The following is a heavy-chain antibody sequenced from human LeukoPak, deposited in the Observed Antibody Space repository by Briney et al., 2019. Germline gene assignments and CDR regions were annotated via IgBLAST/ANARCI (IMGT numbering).Heavy chain of an antibody. J-gene: IGHJ4*02. CDR2: ISSSSIYI. V-gene: IGHV3-21*06. CDR3: SVSLNY. Sequence: PGGSLRLSCAASGFTFSIYCMDWVRQAPGKGLEWVSSISSSSIYIYYADSLKGRFTISRDNAKNSLFLQMNSLRAEDTAVYYCSVSLNYWGQGTLVTVSS. CDR1: GFTFSIYC.